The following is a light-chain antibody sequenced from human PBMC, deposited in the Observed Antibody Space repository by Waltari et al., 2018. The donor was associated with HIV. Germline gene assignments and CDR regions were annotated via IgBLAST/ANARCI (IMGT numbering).Light chain of an antibody. CDR3: QAWDSSTGV. CDR2: QDY. V-gene: IGLV3-1*01. J-gene: IGLJ2*01. CDR1: ELGNKY. Sequence: SYELTQPPSVSVSPGQTASIPCSGDELGNKYVSWYQQRPGQPPVLVIYQDYNRPSGIPGRFSGSNSGNTAALTISETQAVDEADYYCQAWDSSTGVFGGGTKLTVL.